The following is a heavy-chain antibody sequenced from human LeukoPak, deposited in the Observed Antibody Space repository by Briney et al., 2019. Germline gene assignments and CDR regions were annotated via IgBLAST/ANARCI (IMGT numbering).Heavy chain of an antibody. CDR2: VYYSGST. J-gene: IGHJ6*03. CDR3: ARGKKHASRHYYYYMDV. Sequence: PSETLSLTCTVSGGSISSTSYYWGWIRQPPGKGLEWIGNVYYSGSTYYSPSLKSRVTISVDTSKNQFSLKLSSVTAADTAVYYCARGKKHASRHYYYYMDVWGKGTTVTVSS. V-gene: IGHV4-39*07. D-gene: IGHD2-2*01. CDR1: GGSISSTSYY.